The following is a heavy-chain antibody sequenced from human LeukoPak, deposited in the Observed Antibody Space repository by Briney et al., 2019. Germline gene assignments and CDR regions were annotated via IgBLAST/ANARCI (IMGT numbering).Heavy chain of an antibody. CDR1: GYSFSNYW. V-gene: IGHV5-51*01. CDR3: AIPPGYGVKASSFDH. J-gene: IGHJ4*02. CDR2: IYPGDYET. Sequence: GESLKISCEGSGYSFSNYWIGWVRQMPGKGLEWMGIIYPGDYETRYSPSFQGLVTISVDKSISTAYLQWSSLKPSDTAMYYCAIPPGYGVKASSFDHWGREPLVTASS. D-gene: IGHD5-18*01.